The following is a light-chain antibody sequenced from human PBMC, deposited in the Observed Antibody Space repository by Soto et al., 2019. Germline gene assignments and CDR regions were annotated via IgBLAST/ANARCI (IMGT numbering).Light chain of an antibody. V-gene: IGLV1-44*01. CDR2: SNN. J-gene: IGLJ2*01. CDR3: AAWDDSLNVVV. CDR1: NSNIGSNP. Sequence: QAVVTQPPSASGTPGQRVTISCSGSNSNIGSNPVNWYQHLPGTAPKLLIYSNNRRPSGVSDRFSGSKSGTSASLANSGLQSEDEVDYYCAAWDDSLNVVVFGGGTKVTVL.